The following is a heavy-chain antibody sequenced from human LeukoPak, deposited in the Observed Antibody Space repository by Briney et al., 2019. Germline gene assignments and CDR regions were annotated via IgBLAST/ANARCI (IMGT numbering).Heavy chain of an antibody. Sequence: SETLSLTCPVSGDSIGHYYWSWLRQPPGKALEWIGCIFPSGSTNSNPSLKSRVTISLDTSKTQFSLKLTSVTAADTAVYYCARGRRDGYSFYWYFDLWGRGTLVTVSS. J-gene: IGHJ2*01. CDR1: GDSIGHYY. V-gene: IGHV4-4*09. CDR2: IFPSGST. D-gene: IGHD5-24*01. CDR3: ARGRRDGYSFYWYFDL.